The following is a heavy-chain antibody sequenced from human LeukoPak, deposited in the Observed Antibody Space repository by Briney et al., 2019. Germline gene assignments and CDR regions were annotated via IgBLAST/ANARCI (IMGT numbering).Heavy chain of an antibody. CDR2: IYPGDSDT. J-gene: IGHJ6*02. D-gene: IGHD2-21*02. CDR1: GYSSTSYW. CDR3: ARQGSYVTAIPWVYYYYGMDV. V-gene: IGHV5-51*01. Sequence: GESLKISCKGSGYSSTSYWIGWVRQIPGKGLEWMGIIYPGDSDTRYSPSFQGQVTISADKSISTAYLQWSSLKASDTAMYYCARQGSYVTAIPWVYYYYGMDVWGQGTTVTVSS.